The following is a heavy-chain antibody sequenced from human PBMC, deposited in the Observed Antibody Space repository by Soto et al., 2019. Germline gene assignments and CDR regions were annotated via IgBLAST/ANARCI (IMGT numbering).Heavy chain of an antibody. D-gene: IGHD2-2*02. CDR2: IIPIFGTA. J-gene: IGHJ5*02. CDR3: ARGGGGYCSSTSCYTEGAWFDP. CDR1: GGTFSSYA. Sequence: QVQLVQSGAEVKKPGSSVKVSCKASGGTFSSYAISWVRQAPGQGLEWMGGIIPIFGTANYAQKFQGRVTMTTDTSTSTAYMELRSLRSDDTAVYYCARGGGGYCSSTSCYTEGAWFDPWGQGTLVTVSS. V-gene: IGHV1-69*06.